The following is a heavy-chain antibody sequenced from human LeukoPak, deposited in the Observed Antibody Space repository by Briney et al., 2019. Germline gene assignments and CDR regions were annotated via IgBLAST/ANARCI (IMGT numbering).Heavy chain of an antibody. J-gene: IGHJ5*02. CDR3: ARGYYGSGAYNWFDP. V-gene: IGHV4-30-2*01. CDR1: GGSVSSGSYY. D-gene: IGHD3-10*01. CDR2: IYHSGST. Sequence: SETLSLTCTVSGGSVSSGSYYWSWIRQPPGKGLEWIGYIYHSGSTYYNPSLKSRVTISVDRSKNQFSLKLSSVTAADTAVYYCARGYYGSGAYNWFDPWGQGTLVTVSS.